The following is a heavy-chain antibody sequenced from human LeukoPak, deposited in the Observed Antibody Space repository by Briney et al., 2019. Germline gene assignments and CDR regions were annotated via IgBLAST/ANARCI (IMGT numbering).Heavy chain of an antibody. J-gene: IGHJ5*02. D-gene: IGHD3-10*01. CDR2: IYYSGST. CDR3: ARDPAYYGS. CDR1: GGSISSSSYS. V-gene: IGHV4-39*07. Sequence: SETLSLTCTISGGSISSSSYSWGWLRQPPGKGLEWIGSIYYSGSTYYNPSLKSRVTISVDTSRNQFSLKLSSVTAADTAVYYCARDPAYYGSWGQGTLVTVSS.